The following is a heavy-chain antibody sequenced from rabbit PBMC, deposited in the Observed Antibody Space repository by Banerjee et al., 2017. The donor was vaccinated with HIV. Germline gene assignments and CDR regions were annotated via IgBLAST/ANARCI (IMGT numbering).Heavy chain of an antibody. Sequence: QEQLVESGGGLVQPEGSLTLTCKASGFTLSSYWMWWVRQAPGKGLEWIACIGAGSSGSAYYASWAKGRFTISKTSSTTVTLQMSSLTPADTATYFCARDLAGVIGWNFNFWGPGTLVTVS. CDR1: GFTLSSYW. J-gene: IGHJ4*01. CDR3: ARDLAGVIGWNFNF. V-gene: IGHV1S45*01. CDR2: IGAGSSGSA. D-gene: IGHD4-1*01.